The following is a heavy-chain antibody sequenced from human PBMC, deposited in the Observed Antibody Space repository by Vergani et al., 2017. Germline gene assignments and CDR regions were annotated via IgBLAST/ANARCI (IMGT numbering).Heavy chain of an antibody. J-gene: IGHJ6*03. V-gene: IGHV3-9*01. CDR3: AKDGDYYYYMDV. CDR1: GFTFDDYV. Sequence: VQLVESGGGVVQPGRSLRLSCAASGFTFDDYVMHWVRQAPGKGLEWVSGISWNSGSIGHADSVKGRFTISRDNAKNSLYLQMNSLRAEDTALYYCAKDGDYYYYMDVWGKGTTVTVSS. CDR2: ISWNSGSI.